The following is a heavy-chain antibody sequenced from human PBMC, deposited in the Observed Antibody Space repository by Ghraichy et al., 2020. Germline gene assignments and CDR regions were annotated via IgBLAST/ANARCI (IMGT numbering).Heavy chain of an antibody. V-gene: IGHV2-70*11. CDR1: GFSLSTSGMC. D-gene: IGHD5-24*01. CDR3: ARILLGYRYWYFDL. Sequence: SGPTLVKPTQTLTLTCTFSGFSLSTSGMCVSWIRQPPGKALEWLARIDWDDDKYYSTSLKTRLTISKDTSKNQVVLTMTNMDPVDTATYYCARILLGYRYWYFDLWGRGTLVTVSS. J-gene: IGHJ2*01. CDR2: IDWDDDK.